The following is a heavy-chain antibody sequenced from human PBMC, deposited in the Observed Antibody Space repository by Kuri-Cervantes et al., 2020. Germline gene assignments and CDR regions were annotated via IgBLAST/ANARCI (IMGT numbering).Heavy chain of an antibody. J-gene: IGHJ6*02. V-gene: IGHV3-23*01. CDR3: ATGYSNGMDV. CDR2: ISGSGGST. D-gene: IGHD1-1*01. Sequence: GESLKISCAASGFTFSSYGMHWVRQAPGKGLEWVSAISGSGGSTYYADSVKGRFTISRDNSKNTLYLQMNSLRAEDTAVYYCATGYSNGMDVWGQGTTVTVSS. CDR1: GFTFSSYG.